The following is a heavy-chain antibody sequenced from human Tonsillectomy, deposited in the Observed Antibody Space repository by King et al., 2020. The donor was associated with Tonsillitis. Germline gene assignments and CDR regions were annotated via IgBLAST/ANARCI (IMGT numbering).Heavy chain of an antibody. CDR2: IGEAEDT. J-gene: IGHJ6*03. D-gene: IGHD2-15*01. CDR1: GFTFSSYD. Sequence: QLVQSGGGLVQPGGSLRLSCAASGFTFSSYDMHWVRQTTGKGREWVSDIGEAEDTSYPGSVKGRFTISRENAKNSLHLQMNSLRAGDTAVYYCARGRCSGGSCYPYYYYYNMDVWGKGTTVTVSS. CDR3: ARGRCSGGSCYPYYYYYNMDV. V-gene: IGHV3-13*04.